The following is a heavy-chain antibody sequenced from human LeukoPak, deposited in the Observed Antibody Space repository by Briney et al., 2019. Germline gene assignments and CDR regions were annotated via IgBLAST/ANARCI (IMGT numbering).Heavy chain of an antibody. D-gene: IGHD6-19*01. CDR3: AKALEYSSANPLVC. CDR1: GFTFSSYA. CDR2: TSGSGGTT. V-gene: IGHV3-23*01. Sequence: PGGSLRLSCAASGFTFSSYAMSWVRQAPGKGLEWVSDTSGSGGTTYYADSVKGRFTISRDNSKNILFLQMNSLRAEDTAVYYCAKALEYSSANPLVCWGQGSLVIVSS. J-gene: IGHJ4*02.